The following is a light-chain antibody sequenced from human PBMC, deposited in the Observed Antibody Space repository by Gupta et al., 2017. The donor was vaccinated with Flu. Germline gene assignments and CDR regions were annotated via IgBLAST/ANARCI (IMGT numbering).Light chain of an antibody. V-gene: IGKV3-20*01. J-gene: IGKJ5*01. CDR1: QSVSSNY. Sequence: EIGLTQPPGTLSLSPGERATLSCRASQSVSSNYLAWYQQKPGQAPRLLIYGASSRATGIPDRFSGSGSGTDFTLTISRLEPEDFAVYYCQQYGRSPPITFGQGTRLEIK. CDR2: GAS. CDR3: QQYGRSPPIT.